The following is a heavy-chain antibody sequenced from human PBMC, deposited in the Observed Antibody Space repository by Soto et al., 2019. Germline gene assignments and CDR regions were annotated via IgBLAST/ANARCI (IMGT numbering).Heavy chain of an antibody. D-gene: IGHD1-26*01. J-gene: IGHJ6*02. CDR2: ISGGGGST. CDR1: GFTFSSYA. CDR3: AKVSLGATTITDYYYYGMDV. Sequence: GGSLRLSCAASGFTFSSYAMSWVRQAPGKGLEWVSAISGGGGSTYYADSVKGRVTISRDNSKNTLYLQMNSLRAEDTAVYYCAKVSLGATTITDYYYYGMDVWGQGTTVTVSS. V-gene: IGHV3-23*01.